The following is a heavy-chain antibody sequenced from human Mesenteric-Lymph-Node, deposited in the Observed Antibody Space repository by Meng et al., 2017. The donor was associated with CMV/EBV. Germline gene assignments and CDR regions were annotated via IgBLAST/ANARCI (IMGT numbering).Heavy chain of an antibody. J-gene: IGHJ4*02. Sequence: GESLKISCAASGLTISTNYMNWVRQVPGQGLEWVSLLYSDGSTYYADSVKGRFTISSDNSKNTLFLQMKSLRAEDTAVYYCARALFWTGAFDYWGQGTLVTVSS. D-gene: IGHD3/OR15-3a*01. V-gene: IGHV3-53*01. CDR2: LYSDGST. CDR1: GLTISTNY. CDR3: ARALFWTGAFDY.